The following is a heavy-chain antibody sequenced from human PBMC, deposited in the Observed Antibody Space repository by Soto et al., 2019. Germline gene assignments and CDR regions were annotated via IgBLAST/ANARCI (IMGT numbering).Heavy chain of an antibody. CDR2: FDPEDGET. CDR3: ATPRSGRFLEWLPEGSLGY. V-gene: IGHV1-24*01. D-gene: IGHD3-3*01. CDR1: GYTLTDLS. Sequence: ASVKVSCRVSGYTLTDLSMQWGRQGPGKGLEWMGGFDPEDGETIYAQKFQGRVTMTEDTATDTAYMELSSMRSEDTAVYYCATPRSGRFLEWLPEGSLGYWGRG. J-gene: IGHJ4*02.